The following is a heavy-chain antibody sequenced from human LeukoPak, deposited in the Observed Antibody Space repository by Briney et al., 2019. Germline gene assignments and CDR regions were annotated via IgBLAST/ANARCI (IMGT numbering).Heavy chain of an antibody. D-gene: IGHD2-15*01. CDR3: ATCSGGSCEPQNYYYYYMDV. J-gene: IGHJ6*03. CDR1: GFTFSSYG. CDR2: IRYDGSNK. Sequence: TGGSLRLSCAASGFTFSSYGMHWVRQAPGKGLEWVAFIRYDGSNKYYADSVKGRFTISRDNSKNTLYLQMNSLRAEDTAVYYFATCSGGSCEPQNYYYYYMDVWGKGTTVTVSS. V-gene: IGHV3-30*02.